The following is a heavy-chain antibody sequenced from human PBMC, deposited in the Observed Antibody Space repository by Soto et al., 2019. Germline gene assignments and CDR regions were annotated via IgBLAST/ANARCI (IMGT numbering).Heavy chain of an antibody. Sequence: GGSLRLSCEASGFTFSRVSMNWVRQDPGKGLEWVASISSASSETWYADSVKGRFIISRDNAQNSLFLQMNTLRPEDSAIYYCARVAYWGPGTQVTVSS. V-gene: IGHV3-21*01. J-gene: IGHJ4*02. CDR1: GFTFSRVS. CDR2: ISSASSET. CDR3: ARVAY.